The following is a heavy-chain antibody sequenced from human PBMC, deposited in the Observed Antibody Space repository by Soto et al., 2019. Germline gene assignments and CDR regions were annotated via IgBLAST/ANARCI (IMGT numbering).Heavy chain of an antibody. CDR3: ARPAMWTTHHYYYAMDG. J-gene: IGHJ6*02. Sequence: EVQLLESGGGWVQPGGSLRLSCTASGFTFSSYAMSWVRQAPGKGLEWVSGSSDSGYSTYYADSVKGRFTISRDNSKNTLYLQMKSIRAADSAVYCCARPAMWTTHHYYYAMDGLGQGSTVTVSS. V-gene: IGHV3-23*01. CDR2: SSDSGYST. CDR1: GFTFSSYA. D-gene: IGHD4-17*01.